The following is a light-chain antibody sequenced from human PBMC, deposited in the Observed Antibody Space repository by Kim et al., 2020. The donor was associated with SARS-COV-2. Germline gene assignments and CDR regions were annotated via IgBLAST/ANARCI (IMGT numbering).Light chain of an antibody. J-gene: IGLJ3*02. V-gene: IGLV3-19*01. CDR3: ASRDSSGNLWV. CDR2: GKD. Sequence: SSDLTQDPAVSVALGQTVRITCQGDTLRRYYVSWYQEKPGQAPVVVIYGKDNRPSGIPDRFSGSRSRNTASLIITGAQAQDEADYYCASRDSSGNLWVFGGGTQLTVL. CDR1: TLRRYY.